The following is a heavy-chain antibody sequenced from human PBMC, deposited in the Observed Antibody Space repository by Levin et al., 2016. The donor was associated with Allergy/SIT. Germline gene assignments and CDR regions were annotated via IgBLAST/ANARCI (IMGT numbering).Heavy chain of an antibody. Sequence: WIRQPPGKGLEWVANIKQDGSEKYYVDSVKGRFTISRDNAKNSLYLQMNSLRAEDTAVYYCARRDWRVQAYYYYMDVWGKGTTVTVSS. J-gene: IGHJ6*03. CDR3: ARRDWRVQAYYYYMDV. V-gene: IGHV3-7*03. D-gene: IGHD3/OR15-3a*01. CDR2: IKQDGSEK.